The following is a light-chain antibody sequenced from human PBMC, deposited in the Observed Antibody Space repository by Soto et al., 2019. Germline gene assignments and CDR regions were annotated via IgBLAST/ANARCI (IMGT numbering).Light chain of an antibody. J-gene: IGLJ3*02. CDR1: ALPQKY. V-gene: IGLV3-10*01. Sequence: SYELTQPPSVSVSPGQTARITCSGDALPQKYAFWYQQKSGQAPVLVIYDDNKRPSGIPERFSGSSSGTVATLTISGAQVEDEADYHCYSPDSSGNQRVFGGGTKLTVL. CDR2: DDN. CDR3: YSPDSSGNQRV.